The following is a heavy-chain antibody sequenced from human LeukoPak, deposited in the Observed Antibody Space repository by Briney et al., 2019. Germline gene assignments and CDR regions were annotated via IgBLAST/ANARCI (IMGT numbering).Heavy chain of an antibody. CDR1: GGSISSYY. CDR2: IYYSGST. CDR3: ARHSKLLWFGELLSRFDY. J-gene: IGHJ4*02. D-gene: IGHD3-10*01. Sequence: PSQTLSLTCTVSGGSISSYYWSWIRQPPGKGLECIGYIYYSGSTNYNPSLKSRVTISVDTSKNQFSLKLSSVTAADTAVYYCARHSKLLWFGELLSRFDYWGQGTLVTVSS. V-gene: IGHV4-59*08.